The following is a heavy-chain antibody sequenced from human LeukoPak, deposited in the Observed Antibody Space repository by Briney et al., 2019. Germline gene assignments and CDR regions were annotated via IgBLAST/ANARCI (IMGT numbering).Heavy chain of an antibody. CDR1: GYTFTGYY. Sequence: ASVKVSCKASGYTFTGYYMHWVRQAPGQGLEWMGWINPNSGGTNYAQKFQGRVTITRDTSISTAYMELSRLRSDDTAVFYCARTKPVVPAARINWFDPWGQGTLVTVSS. CDR3: ARTKPVVPAARINWFDP. CDR2: INPNSGGT. J-gene: IGHJ5*02. D-gene: IGHD2-2*01. V-gene: IGHV1-2*02.